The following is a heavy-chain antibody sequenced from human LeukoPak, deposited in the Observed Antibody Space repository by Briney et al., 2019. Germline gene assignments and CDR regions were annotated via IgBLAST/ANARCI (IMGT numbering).Heavy chain of an antibody. CDR1: GVSISSSYW. J-gene: IGHJ5*02. Sequence: PSGTLSLTCAVSGVSISSSYWWSWVRPPPGKGLEWIGEIYHSGSTNYNPSLKSRVIISVDNSKNQFSLKLTSVTAADTAVYYCARGGMTTVTTATHWFDPWGRGTLVTVSS. CDR2: IYHSGST. V-gene: IGHV4-4*02. D-gene: IGHD4-17*01. CDR3: ARGGMTTVTTATHWFDP.